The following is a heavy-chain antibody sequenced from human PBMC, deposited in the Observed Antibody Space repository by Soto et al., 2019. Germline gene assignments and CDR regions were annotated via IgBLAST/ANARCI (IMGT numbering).Heavy chain of an antibody. V-gene: IGHV3-33*01. D-gene: IGHD1-26*01. Sequence: GGSLRLSCAAAGFTFSSYGMHWVRQAPGKGLEWVAVIWYDGSNKYYADSVKGRFTISRDNSKNTLYLQMNSLRAEDTAVYYCARPLGATEASYYGMDVWGQGTTVTVSS. CDR1: GFTFSSYG. J-gene: IGHJ6*02. CDR2: IWYDGSNK. CDR3: ARPLGATEASYYGMDV.